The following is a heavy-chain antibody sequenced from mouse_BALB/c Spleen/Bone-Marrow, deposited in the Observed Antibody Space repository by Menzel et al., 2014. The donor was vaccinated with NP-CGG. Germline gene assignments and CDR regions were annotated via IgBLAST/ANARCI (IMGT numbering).Heavy chain of an antibody. Sequence: LVKTGASVKISCKASGYLFTGYYTHWVKQSHGKSLEWIGYISCYNGATSYNQKFKGKATFTVDTSSSTAYMQFNSLTSEDSAVYYCARGDGYYVDFDYWGQGTTLTVSS. CDR1: GYLFTGYY. V-gene: IGHV1S34*01. D-gene: IGHD2-3*01. CDR3: ARGDGYYVDFDY. CDR2: ISCYNGAT. J-gene: IGHJ2*01.